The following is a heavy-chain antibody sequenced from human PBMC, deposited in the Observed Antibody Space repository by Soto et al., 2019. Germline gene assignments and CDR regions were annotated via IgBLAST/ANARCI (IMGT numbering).Heavy chain of an antibody. CDR2: IKEDGSEK. V-gene: IGHV3-7*01. CDR3: ARGWGYFDSSGFPYLYAMDV. Sequence: GGSLRLSCAASGFTFSTYWMSWVRQAPGKGLEWVANIKEDGSEKYYVDSVEGRFTISRDNAKNSLYLQMTSLRAEDTALYYCARGWGYFDSSGFPYLYAMDVWGQGTTVTVS. CDR1: GFTFSTYW. J-gene: IGHJ6*02. D-gene: IGHD3-22*01.